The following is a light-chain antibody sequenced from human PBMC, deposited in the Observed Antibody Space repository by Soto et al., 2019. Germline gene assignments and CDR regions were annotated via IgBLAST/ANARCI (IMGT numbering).Light chain of an antibody. Sequence: EMVMTQSPATLSVSPGERATLSCRASQSVSSNLAWYQQQKPGQAPRLLIYGASTRATGIPGRFSGSGTGTEFTLTISSLQSEDFAVYYCQQYNNWPLTFGQGPKVDIK. J-gene: IGKJ1*01. CDR3: QQYNNWPLT. CDR2: GAS. V-gene: IGKV3-15*01. CDR1: QSVSSN.